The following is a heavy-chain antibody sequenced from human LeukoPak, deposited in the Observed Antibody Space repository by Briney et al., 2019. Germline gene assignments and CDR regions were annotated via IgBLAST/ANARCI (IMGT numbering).Heavy chain of an antibody. Sequence: RGSLRLSCAASGFTFSSYAMHWVRQAPGKGLEWVAVISYGGSNKYYADSVKGRFTISRDNSKNTLFLQMSSLRAEDTAVYYCAKVSVVGTTTGYFDYWGQGTLVTVSS. V-gene: IGHV3-30*04. CDR2: ISYGGSNK. CDR1: GFTFSSYA. D-gene: IGHD1-26*01. CDR3: AKVSVVGTTTGYFDY. J-gene: IGHJ4*02.